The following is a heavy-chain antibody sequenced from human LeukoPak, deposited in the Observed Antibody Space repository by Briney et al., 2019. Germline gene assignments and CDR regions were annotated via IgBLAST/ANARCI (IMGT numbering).Heavy chain of an antibody. Sequence: PGGSLRLSCAASGFTFSTYNMNWIRQAPGKGLEWVSYISSGSSTMYYADSVKGRFTISRDNAENALYLQMNFLRAEDTAVYYCARGLIIIVPPATPFDYWGQGTLVTVSS. CDR2: ISSGSSTM. CDR1: GFTFSTYN. CDR3: ARGLIIIVPPATPFDY. D-gene: IGHD2-2*01. J-gene: IGHJ4*02. V-gene: IGHV3-48*01.